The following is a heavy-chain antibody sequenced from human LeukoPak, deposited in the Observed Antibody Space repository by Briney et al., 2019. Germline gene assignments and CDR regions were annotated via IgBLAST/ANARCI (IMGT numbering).Heavy chain of an antibody. Sequence: PGGSLGLSCAASGFTLNNAWMSWVRQAPGKGLEWLGRIKRETDGGTIDYAAPVKGRFTISRDDSRNTLYLQMDSLKIEDTAVYYCTTDRYYDNSELQFQHWGQGTLVTVSS. D-gene: IGHD3-22*01. J-gene: IGHJ1*01. V-gene: IGHV3-15*01. CDR2: IKRETDGGTI. CDR3: TTDRYYDNSELQFQH. CDR1: GFTLNNAW.